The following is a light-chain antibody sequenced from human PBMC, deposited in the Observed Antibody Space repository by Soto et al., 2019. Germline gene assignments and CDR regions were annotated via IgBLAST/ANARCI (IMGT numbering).Light chain of an antibody. CDR2: GAS. Sequence: EVVMTQSPATLSVSPGERATLSCRASQSISNKLAWYQQKPGQAPRLLIYGASTRATGIPARFSGSGSGTEFTLTISSLQSEDYAVYYCQQYNRWPPRTFGQGTKVDIK. CDR1: QSISNK. J-gene: IGKJ1*01. CDR3: QQYNRWPPRT. V-gene: IGKV3-15*01.